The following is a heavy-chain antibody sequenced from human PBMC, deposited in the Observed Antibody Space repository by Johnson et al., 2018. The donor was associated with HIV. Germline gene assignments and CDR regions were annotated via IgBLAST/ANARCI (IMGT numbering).Heavy chain of an antibody. D-gene: IGHD5-18*01. CDR2: ISGSGGST. CDR3: AGDGRDLVTRGGFDV. V-gene: IGHV3-23*04. J-gene: IGHJ3*01. Sequence: MLLVESGGGLVQPGESLRLSCAASGFTFSSYAMSWVRQAPGKGLEWVSAISGSGGSTYYADSVKGRFTISRDNSKNTLYLQMNSLRAEDTAVYYCAGDGRDLVTRGGFDVWGPGTVVTVSS. CDR1: GFTFSSYA.